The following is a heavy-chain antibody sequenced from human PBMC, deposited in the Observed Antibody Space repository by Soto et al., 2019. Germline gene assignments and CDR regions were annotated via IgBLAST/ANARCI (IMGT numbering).Heavy chain of an antibody. D-gene: IGHD2-21*01. Sequence: QLQLQESGSRLVKPSQTLSLTCAVSGGSISRAGYSWSWIRQSPGKGLEWIGYIYNSGSTFYNPSLKSRLTITVDRSKNQSSLQLNSVTAADTAVYYCASSRVVNTYFDYWGQGTLVTVSS. CDR1: GGSISRAGYS. V-gene: IGHV4-30-2*06. J-gene: IGHJ4*02. CDR2: IYNSGST. CDR3: ASSRVVNTYFDY.